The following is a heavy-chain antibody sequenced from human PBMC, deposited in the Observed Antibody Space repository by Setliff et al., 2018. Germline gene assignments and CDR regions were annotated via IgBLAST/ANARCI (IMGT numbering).Heavy chain of an antibody. Sequence: SVKVSCKTSGGTFSSFAVSWVRQAPGQRPEWMGRLIPFFGTTIYAQRFQGRVTITADESTTTVFMELNSLRSEDTAIYYCARDSRQWLEGGASGDMDIWGQGTTVTVSS. J-gene: IGHJ6*02. CDR2: LIPFFGTT. D-gene: IGHD6-19*01. V-gene: IGHV1-69*13. CDR3: ARDSRQWLEGGASGDMDI. CDR1: GGTFSSFA.